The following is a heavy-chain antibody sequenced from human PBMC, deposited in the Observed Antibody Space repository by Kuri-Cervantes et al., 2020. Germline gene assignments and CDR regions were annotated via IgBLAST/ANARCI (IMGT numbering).Heavy chain of an antibody. V-gene: IGHV3-30*18. CDR3: AKDFPRPKDGRYYYGMDV. J-gene: IGHJ6*02. CDR1: GFTFSSYG. CDR2: ISYDGSNK. Sequence: GGSLRLSCAASGFTFSSYGMHWVRQAPGKGLEWVAVISYDGSNKYYADSVKGRFTISRDNSKNTLYLQMNGLRAEDTAVYYCAKDFPRPKDGRYYYGMDVWGQGTTVTVSS.